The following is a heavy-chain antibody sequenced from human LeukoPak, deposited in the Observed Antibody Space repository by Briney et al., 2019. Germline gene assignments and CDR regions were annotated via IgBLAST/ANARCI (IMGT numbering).Heavy chain of an antibody. D-gene: IGHD3-22*01. V-gene: IGHV3-30*03. CDR3: ARVPSGYYDSSGYPDY. Sequence: PGGSLRLSCAASGFTFSSYGMHWVRQAPGKGLEWVAVISYDGSNKYYADSVKGRFTISRDNAKNSLYLQMNSLRAEDTAVYYCARVPSGYYDSSGYPDYWGQGTLATVSS. CDR1: GFTFSSYG. J-gene: IGHJ4*02. CDR2: ISYDGSNK.